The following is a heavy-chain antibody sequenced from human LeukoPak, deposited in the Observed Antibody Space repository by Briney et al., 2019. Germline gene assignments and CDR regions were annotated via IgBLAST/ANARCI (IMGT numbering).Heavy chain of an antibody. Sequence: GGSLRLSCAASGFTFGDTWMNWVRQVPGQGLEWVANIKQDGSEKFYEAFVKGRFTISRDNGKSSLYLQMNSLRAEDTALYYCATSYDMGWLIGYWGQGTLVTVSS. D-gene: IGHD3/OR15-3a*01. J-gene: IGHJ4*02. CDR1: GFTFGDTW. CDR3: ATSYDMGWLIGY. CDR2: IKQDGSEK. V-gene: IGHV3-7*03.